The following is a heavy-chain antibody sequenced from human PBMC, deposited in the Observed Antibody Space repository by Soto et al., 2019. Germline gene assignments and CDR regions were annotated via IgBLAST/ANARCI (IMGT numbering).Heavy chain of an antibody. CDR1: GFRVSDKY. V-gene: IGHV3-53*01. CDR2: LYSGDTT. J-gene: IGHJ4*02. CDR3: VAGYTTRWSDYHFAS. Sequence: VRLMESGGGLIQPGGSLRLSCSASGFRVSDKYMSWVRQAPGKGLEWVSVLYSGDTTYYAASVKGRFIISRDDSKNTLHLQMTRLRGDDTAVYSCVAGYTTRWSDYHFASWGQGSPVTVSS. D-gene: IGHD3-16*02.